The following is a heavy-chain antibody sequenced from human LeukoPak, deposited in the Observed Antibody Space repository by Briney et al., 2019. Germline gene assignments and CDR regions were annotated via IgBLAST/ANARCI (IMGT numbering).Heavy chain of an antibody. Sequence: ASVKVSCKASGYTFTGYYMHWVRQAPGQGLEWMGWINPNSGGTNYAQKFQGRVTMTRDTSISTAYRELSRLRSDDTAVYYCARDMVRGVIITDYWGQGTLVTVSS. D-gene: IGHD3-10*01. J-gene: IGHJ4*02. V-gene: IGHV1-2*02. CDR3: ARDMVRGVIITDY. CDR1: GYTFTGYY. CDR2: INPNSGGT.